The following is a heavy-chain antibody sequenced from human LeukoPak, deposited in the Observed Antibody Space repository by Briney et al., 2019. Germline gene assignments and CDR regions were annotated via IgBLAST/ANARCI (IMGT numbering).Heavy chain of an antibody. J-gene: IGHJ4*02. CDR3: AKDLASYYYDSSGRGVDY. D-gene: IGHD3-22*01. CDR2: ISGSGGST. V-gene: IGHV3-23*01. CDR1: GFTFSSYA. Sequence: QTGGSLRLSCAASGFTFSSYAMSWVRQAPGKGLEWVSAISGSGGSTYYADSVKGRFTISRDNSKNTLYLQMNSLRAEDTAVYYCAKDLASYYYDSSGRGVDYWGQGTLVTVSS.